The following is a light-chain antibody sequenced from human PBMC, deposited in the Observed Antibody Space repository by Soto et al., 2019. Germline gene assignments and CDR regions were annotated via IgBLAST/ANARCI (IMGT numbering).Light chain of an antibody. CDR3: QQYDSYSLTWT. Sequence: DIQMTQSPSTLYASVGDRVTITCRASQSISSRLAWYQQKPGKAPNLLIYDVSSLESGVPSRFSASGSGTEFSLTISSLQPDDFATYYCQQYDSYSLTWTFGQGTKVEIK. CDR2: DVS. CDR1: QSISSR. J-gene: IGKJ1*01. V-gene: IGKV1-5*01.